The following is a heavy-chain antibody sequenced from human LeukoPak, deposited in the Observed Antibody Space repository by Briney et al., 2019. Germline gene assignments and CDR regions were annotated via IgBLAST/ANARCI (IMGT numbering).Heavy chain of an antibody. D-gene: IGHD1-26*01. CDR3: ARDLFGGSYYSVDPNAFDI. J-gene: IGHJ3*02. CDR1: GFTFSSYG. Sequence: GGSLGLSCAASGFTFSSYGMHWVRQAPGKGLEWVAVISYDGSNKYYADSVKGRFTISRDNSKNTLYLQMNSLRAEDTAVYYCARDLFGGSYYSVDPNAFDIWGQGTMVTVSS. CDR2: ISYDGSNK. V-gene: IGHV3-30*03.